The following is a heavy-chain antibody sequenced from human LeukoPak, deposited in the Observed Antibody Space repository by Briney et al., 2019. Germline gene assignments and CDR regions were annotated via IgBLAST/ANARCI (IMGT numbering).Heavy chain of an antibody. CDR3: AKDGSSGWSAPSYFDY. CDR2: ISDSGGST. V-gene: IGHV3-23*01. CDR1: GFTFSSYW. D-gene: IGHD6-19*01. Sequence: PGGSLRLSCAASGFTFSSYWMSWVRQAPGKGLEWVSAISDSGGSTYYADSVKGRFTISRDNSKNTLYLQMNSLRAEDTAVYYCAKDGSSGWSAPSYFDYWGQGTLVTVSS. J-gene: IGHJ4*02.